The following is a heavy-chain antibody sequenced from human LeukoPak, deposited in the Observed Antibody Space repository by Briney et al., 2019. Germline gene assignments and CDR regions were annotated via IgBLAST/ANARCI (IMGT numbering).Heavy chain of an antibody. J-gene: IGHJ3*02. Sequence: SETLSLTCTVSGGSISTYHWSWIRQPPGKGPEWIGYFYYNGDTNYSPSLKSRVVISADTSQNQLSLMVRSVTAADTALYYCARELGSAFDIWGQGIMVIVSS. CDR3: ARELGSAFDI. CDR2: FYYNGDT. CDR1: GGSISTYH. V-gene: IGHV4-59*01. D-gene: IGHD3-3*02.